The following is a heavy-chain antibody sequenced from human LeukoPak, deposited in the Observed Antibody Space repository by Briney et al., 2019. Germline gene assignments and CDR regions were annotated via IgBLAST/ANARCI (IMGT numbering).Heavy chain of an antibody. Sequence: GEALQISCKGAGCSFTSYWIGWVRQMPGKGLEWMGIIYPGDSDTRYSPSFQGQVTISADKSISTAYLQWSSLKASDTAMYYCARQPVLRYFDWLAVLYFDYWGQGTLVTVSS. D-gene: IGHD3-9*01. V-gene: IGHV5-51*01. CDR1: GCSFTSYW. J-gene: IGHJ4*02. CDR2: IYPGDSDT. CDR3: ARQPVLRYFDWLAVLYFDY.